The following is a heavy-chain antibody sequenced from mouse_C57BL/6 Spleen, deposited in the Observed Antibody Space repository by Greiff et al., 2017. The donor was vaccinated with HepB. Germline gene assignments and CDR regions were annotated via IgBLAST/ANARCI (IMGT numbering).Heavy chain of an antibody. CDR3: AMRRDYDDSYFDY. CDR1: GYAFSSYW. Sequence: QVQLKESGAELVKPGASVKISCKASGYAFSSYWMNWVKQRPGKGLEWIGQIYPGDGDTNYNGKFKGKATLTADKSSSTAYMQLSSLTSEDSAVYFCAMRRDYDDSYFDYWGQGTTLTVSS. D-gene: IGHD2-4*01. J-gene: IGHJ2*01. CDR2: IYPGDGDT. V-gene: IGHV1-80*01.